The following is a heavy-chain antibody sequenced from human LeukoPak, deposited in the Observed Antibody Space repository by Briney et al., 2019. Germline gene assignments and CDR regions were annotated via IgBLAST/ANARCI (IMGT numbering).Heavy chain of an antibody. CDR1: GGSISSYH. CDR3: ARGSNSGWRRPFDY. V-gene: IGHV4-4*07. CDR2: IYTSGST. J-gene: IGHJ4*02. Sequence: SETLSLTCTVSGGSISSYHWSWIRQPAGKGLEWIGRIYTSGSTNYNPSLKSRVTMSVDTSKNQFSLKLSSVTAADTAVYYCARGSNSGWRRPFDYWGQGTLVTVSS. D-gene: IGHD6-19*01.